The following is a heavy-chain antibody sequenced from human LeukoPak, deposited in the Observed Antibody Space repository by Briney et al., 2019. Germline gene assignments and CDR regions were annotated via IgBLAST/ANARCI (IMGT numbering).Heavy chain of an antibody. V-gene: IGHV3-11*01. Sequence: GGSLRLSCAASGFTFSDYYMSWIRQAPGKGLEWVSYIGSSGSTIHYADSVKGRFTISRDNAKNSLYLQMNSLRAEDTAVYYCARRYYDYVWGSYRQNWFDPWGQGTLVTVSS. J-gene: IGHJ5*02. CDR2: IGSSGSTI. D-gene: IGHD3-16*02. CDR1: GFTFSDYY. CDR3: ARRYYDYVWGSYRQNWFDP.